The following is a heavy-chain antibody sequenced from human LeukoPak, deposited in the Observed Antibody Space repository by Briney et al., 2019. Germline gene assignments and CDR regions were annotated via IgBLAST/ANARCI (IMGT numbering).Heavy chain of an antibody. CDR2: ISAYNGNT. Sequence: ASVKVSCKASGYTFTSYGISWVRQAPGQGLEWMGWISAYNGNTNYAQKIQGRVTMTTDTSTSTAYMELRSLRSDDTAVYYCATTPFLWSGYSYYFDYWGQGTLVTVSS. CDR3: ATTPFLWSGYSYYFDY. D-gene: IGHD3-3*01. J-gene: IGHJ4*02. V-gene: IGHV1-18*01. CDR1: GYTFTSYG.